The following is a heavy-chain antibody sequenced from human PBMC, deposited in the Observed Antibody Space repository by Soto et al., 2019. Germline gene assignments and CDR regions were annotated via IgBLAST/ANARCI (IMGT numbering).Heavy chain of an antibody. CDR3: AKVGGTSHPPIPVDY. V-gene: IGHV3-23*01. D-gene: IGHD2-2*02. J-gene: IGHJ4*02. CDR2: ISGSGGSTYYAPTST. CDR1: GFTFSSYA. Sequence: EVQLLESGGGLVQPGGSLRLSCAASGFTFSSYAMNWLRQAPGKGLEWVSTISGSGGSTYYAPTSTYYADSVKGRFTISRDNSKNPPYLQMNSLRAEDTAVYYYAKVGGTSHPPIPVDYWGQGTPVTVSS.